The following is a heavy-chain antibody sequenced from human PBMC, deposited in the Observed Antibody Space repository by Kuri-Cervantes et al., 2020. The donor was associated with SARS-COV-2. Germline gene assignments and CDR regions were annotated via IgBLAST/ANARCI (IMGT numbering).Heavy chain of an antibody. J-gene: IGHJ4*02. CDR3: ARGRQWLALYYFDY. CDR1: GFTFSSYG. D-gene: IGHD6-19*01. CDR2: IRYDGSNK. V-gene: IGHV3-33*01. Sequence: GESLKISCAASGFTFSSYGMHWVRQAPGKGLEWVAVIRYDGSNKYYADSVKGRFTISRDNSKNTLYLQMNSLRAEDTAVYYCARGRQWLALYYFDYWGQGTLVTVSS.